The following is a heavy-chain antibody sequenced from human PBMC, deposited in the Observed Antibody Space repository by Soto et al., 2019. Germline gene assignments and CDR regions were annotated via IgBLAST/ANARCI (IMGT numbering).Heavy chain of an antibody. D-gene: IGHD4-17*01. CDR2: ISAYNGNT. CDR3: ARDRATVTTDDAFDI. J-gene: IGHJ3*02. CDR1: GYTFTSDG. Sequence: ASVKVSCKASGYTFTSDGISGVRQAPGQGLEWMGWISAYNGNTDYAQKLQGRVTMTTDTSTSTAYMELRSLRSDDTAVYYCARDRATVTTDDAFDIWGQGTMVTVSS. V-gene: IGHV1-18*01.